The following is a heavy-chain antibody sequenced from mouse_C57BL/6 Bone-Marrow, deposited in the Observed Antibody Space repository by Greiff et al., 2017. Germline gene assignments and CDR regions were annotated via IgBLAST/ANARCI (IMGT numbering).Heavy chain of an antibody. CDR1: GFNIKDYY. J-gene: IGHJ2*01. CDR3: TRSLIYYGTNC. D-gene: IGHD1-1*01. V-gene: IGHV14-2*01. CDR2: IDPEDGDT. Sequence: DVKLQESGAELVKPGASVKLSCTASGFNIKDYYIHWVKQRTEQGLEWIGRIDPEDGDTKYAAKFQDKATITADTSSNTAYLQLSSLTSEDTAVYYCTRSLIYYGTNCWGQGTTLTVSS.